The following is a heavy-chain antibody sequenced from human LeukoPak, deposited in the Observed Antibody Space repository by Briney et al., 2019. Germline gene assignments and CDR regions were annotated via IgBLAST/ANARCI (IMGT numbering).Heavy chain of an antibody. Sequence: GASVKVSCKASGYTFTSYGISWVRQAPGQGLEWMGWISAYNGNTNYAQKLQGRVTMTTDTSTSTAYMELRSLRSDDTAVYYCARDSEDCSSTSCYGTVAGYWGQGTLVTVSS. V-gene: IGHV1-18*01. CDR1: GYTFTSYG. CDR3: ARDSEDCSSTSCYGTVAGY. CDR2: ISAYNGNT. D-gene: IGHD2-2*01. J-gene: IGHJ4*02.